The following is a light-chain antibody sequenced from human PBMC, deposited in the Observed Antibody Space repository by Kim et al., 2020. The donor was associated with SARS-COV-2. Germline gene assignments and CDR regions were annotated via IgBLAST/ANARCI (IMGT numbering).Light chain of an antibody. CDR3: QAWDSRTHWV. CDR1: KLGDKY. CDR2: QDS. Sequence: SYELTQPPSVSVSPGQTASITCSGDKLGDKYACWYQQKPGQSPVVVIYQDSKRPSGIPERFSGSNSGNTATLTISGTQAMDEADYYCQAWDSRTHWVFGGGPQLTVL. J-gene: IGLJ3*02. V-gene: IGLV3-1*01.